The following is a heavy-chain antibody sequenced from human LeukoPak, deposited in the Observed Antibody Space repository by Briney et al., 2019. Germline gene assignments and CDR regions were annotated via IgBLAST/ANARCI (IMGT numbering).Heavy chain of an antibody. D-gene: IGHD5-12*01. J-gene: IGHJ4*02. CDR3: ARSRYSGCDFCGY. Sequence: GRSLRLSCAASGFTFSGCAMHWVRQAPGKGLEWVAVISYDGSNKYYADSVKGRFTISRDNSKNTLYLQMNSLRAEDTAVYYCARSRYSGCDFCGYWGQGTLVTVSS. CDR1: GFTFSGCA. V-gene: IGHV3-30*01. CDR2: ISYDGSNK.